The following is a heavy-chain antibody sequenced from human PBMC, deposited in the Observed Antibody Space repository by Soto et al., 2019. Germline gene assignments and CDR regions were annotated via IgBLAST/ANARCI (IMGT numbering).Heavy chain of an antibody. CDR3: VTAVRGYNANGDL. CDR2: IKADGTEK. J-gene: IGHJ6*02. D-gene: IGHD5-12*01. Sequence: VHLVESGGDLVQPGGSLRLYCVGSGFTFSSYWMGWVRQTPGKGLEWVATIKADGTEKYYVDSVKGRFTFSRDNAKTSVYLEMNSLRAEDTAVYYCVTAVRGYNANGDLWGQGTTVTVSS. V-gene: IGHV3-7*03. CDR1: GFTFSSYW.